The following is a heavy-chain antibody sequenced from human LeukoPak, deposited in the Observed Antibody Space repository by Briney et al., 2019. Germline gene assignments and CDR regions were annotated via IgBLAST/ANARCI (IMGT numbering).Heavy chain of an antibody. J-gene: IGHJ3*02. D-gene: IGHD6-6*01. CDR2: INHNGNVN. V-gene: IGHV3-7*01. CDR1: GFTFSSYW. CDR3: ARENTLGAFDI. Sequence: GGSLRLSCAASGFTFSSYWMNWARQAPGKGLEWVASINHNGNVNYYVDSVKGRFTISRDNAKNSLYLQMTSLRAEDTAVYYCARENTLGAFDIWGQGTMVTVSS.